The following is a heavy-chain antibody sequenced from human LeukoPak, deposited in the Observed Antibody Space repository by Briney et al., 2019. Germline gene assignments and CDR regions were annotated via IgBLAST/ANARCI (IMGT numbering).Heavy chain of an antibody. J-gene: IGHJ5*02. Sequence: GGSLRLSCADSGFTFKNAWMSWVRQAPGKGLEWVGRIKSKTDGGATDYAAPVKGRFTISRDDSKNTLYLQMNNLTTEDTAVYYCASVRPITWGQGTLVNVSS. V-gene: IGHV3-15*01. CDR1: GFTFKNAW. D-gene: IGHD3-9*01. CDR2: IKSKTDGGAT. CDR3: ASVRPIT.